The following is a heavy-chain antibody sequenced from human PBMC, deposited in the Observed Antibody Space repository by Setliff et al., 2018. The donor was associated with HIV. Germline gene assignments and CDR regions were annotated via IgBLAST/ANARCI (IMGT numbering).Heavy chain of an antibody. CDR2: ISNSGGA. D-gene: IGHD3-10*01. CDR3: ARSDQYGSGTSLPFGCFDL. V-gene: IGHV4-31*02. CDR1: GAPISSGTYY. J-gene: IGHJ3*01. Sequence: SETLSLTCTVSGAPISSGTYYWSWIRQFPGKGLEWIGYISNSGGAYYNPSLKSRVSLSIDSSKNQISLDLTSVTAADTALYYCARSDQYGSGTSLPFGCFDLWGLGTMVTVSS.